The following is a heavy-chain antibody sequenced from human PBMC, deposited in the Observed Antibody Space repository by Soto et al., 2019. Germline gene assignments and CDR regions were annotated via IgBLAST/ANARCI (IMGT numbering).Heavy chain of an antibody. Sequence: QVQLQESGPGLVKPSGTLSLTCAVSGGSISSSDWWSWVRQPPGKGLEWIGEIYHVGSAHYNPSLKSRVTMSVDKSKNQFSLNLSSVTAADTDVYYCASPSGRPLGNWGQGTLVTVSS. CDR2: IYHVGSA. CDR1: GGSISSSDW. V-gene: IGHV4-4*02. J-gene: IGHJ4*02. D-gene: IGHD1-26*01. CDR3: ASPSGRPLGN.